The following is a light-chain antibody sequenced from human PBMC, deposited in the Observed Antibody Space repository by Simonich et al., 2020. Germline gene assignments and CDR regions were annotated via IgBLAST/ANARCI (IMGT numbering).Light chain of an antibody. CDR1: ALPKKY. V-gene: IGLV3-10*01. CDR2: EDS. J-gene: IGLJ3*02. Sequence: SYELPQPPSVSVSPGQTARITCSGDALPKKYAYWYQQKSGQAPVLVIYEDSKRSTGIPESFSCSRSGTMATLTTSWAQVEYEADYYCYSTDSSGNHRGVFGGGTKLTVL. CDR3: YSTDSSGNHRGV.